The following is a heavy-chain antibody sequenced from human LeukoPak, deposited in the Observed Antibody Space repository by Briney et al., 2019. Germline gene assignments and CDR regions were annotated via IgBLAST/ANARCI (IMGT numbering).Heavy chain of an antibody. D-gene: IGHD2-2*01. V-gene: IGHV4-34*01. CDR3: ARAGWQYQLPRSYYYGMDV. CDR1: GGSFSGYY. Sequence: PETLSLTCAVYGGSFSGYYWSWIRQPPGKGLEWIGEINHSGSTNYNPSLKSRVTISVDTSKNQFSLKLSSVTAADTAVYYCARAGWQYQLPRSYYYGMDVWGQGTTVTVSS. CDR2: INHSGST. J-gene: IGHJ6*02.